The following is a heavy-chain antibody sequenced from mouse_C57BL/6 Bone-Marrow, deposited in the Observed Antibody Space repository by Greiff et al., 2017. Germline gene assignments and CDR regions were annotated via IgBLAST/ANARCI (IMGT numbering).Heavy chain of an antibody. Sequence: VKLMESGPGLVQPSQSLSITCTVSGFSLTSYGVHWVRQSPGKGLGWLGVIWSGGSTDYNAAFISRLSISKDNSKSQVFFKMNSLQADDTAIYYCARNLGTGRGFAYWGQGTLVTVSA. CDR1: GFSLTSYG. J-gene: IGHJ3*01. CDR2: IWSGGST. D-gene: IGHD4-1*01. CDR3: ARNLGTGRGFAY. V-gene: IGHV2-2*01.